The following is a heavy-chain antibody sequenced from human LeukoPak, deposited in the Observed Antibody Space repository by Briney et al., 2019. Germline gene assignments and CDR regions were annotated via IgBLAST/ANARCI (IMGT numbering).Heavy chain of an antibody. CDR2: IYHSGYT. D-gene: IGHD1-26*01. J-gene: IGHJ3*02. CDR3: ARGYSGNPGTFDI. Sequence: SETLSLTCTVSGYSISSGYYWGWIRQPPGKGLEWIGSIYHSGYTYYNPSLKSRVTISVDTSKNQFSLKLSSVTAADTAVYYCARGYSGNPGTFDIWGQGTMVTVSS. V-gene: IGHV4-38-2*02. CDR1: GYSISSGYY.